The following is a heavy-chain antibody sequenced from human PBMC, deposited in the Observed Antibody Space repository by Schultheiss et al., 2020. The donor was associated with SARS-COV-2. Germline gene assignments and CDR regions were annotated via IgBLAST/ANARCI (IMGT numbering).Heavy chain of an antibody. CDR2: IKSKTDGGTT. Sequence: GGSLRLSCAASGFTFSSYSINWVRQAPGKGLEWVGRIKSKTDGGTTDYAAPVKGRFTISRDDSKNTLYLQMNSLKTEDTAVYYCTIQIPYCSGGSCYPNYGMDVWGQGTTVTVSS. CDR3: TIQIPYCSGGSCYPNYGMDV. J-gene: IGHJ6*02. V-gene: IGHV3-15*01. D-gene: IGHD2-15*01. CDR1: GFTFSSYS.